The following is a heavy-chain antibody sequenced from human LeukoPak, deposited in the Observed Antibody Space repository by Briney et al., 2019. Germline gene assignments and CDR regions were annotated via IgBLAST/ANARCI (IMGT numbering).Heavy chain of an antibody. D-gene: IGHD3-10*01. CDR2: ISGSGGST. Sequence: GGSLRLSCAASGFTFSSYAMSWVRQAPGKGLEWVSGISGSGGSTYYADSVKGRFTISRDNSKNTLYLQMNSLRAEDTAVYYCAKGMVRGVILKGFDYWGQGTLVTVSS. J-gene: IGHJ4*02. CDR1: GFTFSSYA. V-gene: IGHV3-23*01. CDR3: AKGMVRGVILKGFDY.